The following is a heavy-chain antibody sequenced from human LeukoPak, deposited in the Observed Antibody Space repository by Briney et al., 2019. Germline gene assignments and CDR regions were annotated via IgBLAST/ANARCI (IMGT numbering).Heavy chain of an antibody. CDR2: ISGSGGST. V-gene: IGHV3-23*01. D-gene: IGHD6-19*01. Sequence: GGSLRLSCAASGFTFSSYAMSWVRQAPGKGLEWVSGISGSGGSTYYAASVKGRFTLSRDNSKNTLYLQMNSLRAEDAAVYYCAKDYSSSAWYVFDYWGQGTLVTVSS. CDR1: GFTFSSYA. J-gene: IGHJ4*02. CDR3: AKDYSSSAWYVFDY.